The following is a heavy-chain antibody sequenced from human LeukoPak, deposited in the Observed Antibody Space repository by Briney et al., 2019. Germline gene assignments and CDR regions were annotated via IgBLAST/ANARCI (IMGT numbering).Heavy chain of an antibody. CDR2: IKSKTDGGTT. D-gene: IGHD6-13*01. CDR3: TTDMSGYHDAFDI. V-gene: IGHV3-15*01. CDR1: GFTVSSNY. J-gene: IGHJ3*02. Sequence: PGGSLRLSCAASGFTVSSNYMSWVRQAPGKGLEWVGRIKSKTDGGTTDYAAPVKGRFTISRDDSKNTLYLQMNSLKTEDTAVYYCTTDMSGYHDAFDIWGQGTMVTVSS.